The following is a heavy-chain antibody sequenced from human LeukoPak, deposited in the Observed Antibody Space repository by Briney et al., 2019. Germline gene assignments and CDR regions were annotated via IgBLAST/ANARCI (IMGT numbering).Heavy chain of an antibody. CDR2: ISSSGSTI. CDR1: GFTFSDYY. D-gene: IGHD4-11*01. Sequence: GGSLRLSCAASGFTFSDYYMSWIRQAPGKGLEWVSYISSSGSTIYYADSVKGRFTISRDNAKNSLYLQMNSLRAEDTAVYYCARDSLPTTVAGPAGYWGQGTLVTVSS. V-gene: IGHV3-11*01. CDR3: ARDSLPTTVAGPAGY. J-gene: IGHJ4*02.